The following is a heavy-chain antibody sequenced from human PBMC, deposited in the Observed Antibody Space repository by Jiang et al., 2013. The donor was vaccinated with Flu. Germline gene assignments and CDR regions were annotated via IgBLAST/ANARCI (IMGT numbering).Heavy chain of an antibody. Sequence: AWNWIRQSPSRGLEWLGRTYYRSKWYNEYAASVKSRITINPDTSKNQISLQLNSVTPEDTAVYYCARTQGYLDLWGRGTLVTVSS. CDR2: TYYRSKWYN. CDR3: ARTQGYLDL. J-gene: IGHJ2*01. CDR1: A. V-gene: IGHV6-1*01.